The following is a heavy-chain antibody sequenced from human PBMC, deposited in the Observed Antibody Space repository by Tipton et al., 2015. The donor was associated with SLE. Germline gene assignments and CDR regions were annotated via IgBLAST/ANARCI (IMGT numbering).Heavy chain of an antibody. D-gene: IGHD4-17*01. CDR1: GGSFTTYY. CDR3: ARHDHSDHGDPNWFDP. V-gene: IGHV4-34*01. J-gene: IGHJ5*02. Sequence: LRLSCSVYGGSFTTYYWNWIRQPPGKGLEWIGDINHSGSTNYNPSLMSRATISVGTSKTQLSLKLSSVTAADTAVYYCARHDHSDHGDPNWFDPWGQGILVTVSS. CDR2: INHSGST.